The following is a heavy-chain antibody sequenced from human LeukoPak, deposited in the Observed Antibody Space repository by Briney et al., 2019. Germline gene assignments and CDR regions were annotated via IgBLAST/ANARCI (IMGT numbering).Heavy chain of an antibody. CDR2: INWNGGST. Sequence: GGSLRLSCAASGFTFDDYGMTWVRQAPGRGLEWVSGINWNGGSTGYADSVKGRFTISRDNAKNSLYLQMNSLRAEDTAFYYCGRSGGYSLARDWFDPWGQGTLVTVSS. D-gene: IGHD2-15*01. V-gene: IGHV3-20*04. CDR1: GFTFDDYG. CDR3: GRSGGYSLARDWFDP. J-gene: IGHJ5*02.